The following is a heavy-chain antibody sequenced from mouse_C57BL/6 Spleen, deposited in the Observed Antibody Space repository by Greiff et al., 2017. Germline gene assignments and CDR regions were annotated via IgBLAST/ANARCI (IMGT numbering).Heavy chain of an antibody. V-gene: IGHV7-3*01. D-gene: IGHD3-1*01. CDR2: IRNKANGYTT. CDR1: GFTFTDYY. Sequence: EVKLMESGGGLVQPGGSLSLSCAASGFTFTDYYMSWVRQPPGKALEWLGFIRNKANGYTTEYSASVKGRFTISRDNSQSILYLQMNALRAEDSATYYCARYQTYRGFAYWGQGTLVTVSA. CDR3: ARYQTYRGFAY. J-gene: IGHJ3*01.